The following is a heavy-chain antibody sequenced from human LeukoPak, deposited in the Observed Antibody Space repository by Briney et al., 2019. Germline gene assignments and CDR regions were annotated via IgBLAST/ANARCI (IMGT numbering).Heavy chain of an antibody. D-gene: IGHD4-17*01. CDR2: IYYSGST. Sequence: SETLSLTCTVSGGSISSSSYYWGWIRQPPGKGLEWIGSIYYSGSTYYNPSLKSRVTISVDTSKNQFSLKLSSVTAADTAVYYCAREPRYGDYGTQHWGQGTLVTVSS. CDR1: GGSISSSSYY. V-gene: IGHV4-39*02. CDR3: AREPRYGDYGTQH. J-gene: IGHJ1*01.